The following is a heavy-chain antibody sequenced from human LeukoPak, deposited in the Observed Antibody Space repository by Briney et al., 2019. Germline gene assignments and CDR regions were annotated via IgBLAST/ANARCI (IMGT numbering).Heavy chain of an antibody. Sequence: PGASLRLSCAASGFTFRSYWMHWVRQAPGKGLVWVSRINSDGSSTNYVDSVKGRFTISRDNAKNTLYLHMNSLRAENTAVYYFARSCSSNSCYSCDYWGQGTLVTVSS. CDR1: GFTFRSYW. J-gene: IGHJ4*02. CDR2: INSDGSST. D-gene: IGHD2-2*02. V-gene: IGHV3-74*01. CDR3: ARSCSSNSCYSCDY.